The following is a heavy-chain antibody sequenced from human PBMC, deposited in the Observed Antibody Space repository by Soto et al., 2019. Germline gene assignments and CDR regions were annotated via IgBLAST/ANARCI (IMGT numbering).Heavy chain of an antibody. Sequence: QVQLQQSGPGLVKPSETLSLTCSVSSGPSSSHNWGWIRQPPGRGLEWIGYVYSTGGTGYNPSLKSRVTISADTSTNHISLTLTSVTAADTAVYYCVRQGIGNLHGLVDVWGQGTTVRVSS. J-gene: IGHJ6*02. V-gene: IGHV4-59*08. D-gene: IGHD1-1*01. CDR2: VYSTGGT. CDR1: SGPSSSHN. CDR3: VRQGIGNLHGLVDV.